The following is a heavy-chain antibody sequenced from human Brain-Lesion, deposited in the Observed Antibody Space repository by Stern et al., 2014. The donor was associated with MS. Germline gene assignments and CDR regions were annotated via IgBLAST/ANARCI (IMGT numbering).Heavy chain of an antibody. D-gene: IGHD5-12*01. J-gene: IGHJ4*02. Sequence: QVTLRESGPALVKPTQSLTLTCTFSGFSLSTPGVGVTWIRQPQGKALEWLALVDWDDEKYYSTSLKTRLSIFKDTSKNQVVLTMTNMDPVDTATYYCARMRYSGDYFIDYWGQGTLVTVSS. CDR2: VDWDDEK. V-gene: IGHV2-70*01. CDR1: GFSLSTPGVG. CDR3: ARMRYSGDYFIDY.